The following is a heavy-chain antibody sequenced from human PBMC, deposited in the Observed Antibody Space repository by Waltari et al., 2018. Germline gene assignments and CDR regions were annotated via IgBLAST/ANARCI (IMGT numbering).Heavy chain of an antibody. J-gene: IGHJ4*02. CDR1: GYTFTSYA. CDR3: AREPHYCSGGSCYDY. Sequence: QVQLVQSGAEVKKPGASVKVSCKASGYTFTSYAMHWVRQAPGQRLEWMGWINAGNGNTKYSQKFQGRVTITRDTSASTAYMELSSLRSEDTAVYYCAREPHYCSGGSCYDYWDQGTLVTVSS. D-gene: IGHD2-15*01. V-gene: IGHV1-3*01. CDR2: INAGNGNT.